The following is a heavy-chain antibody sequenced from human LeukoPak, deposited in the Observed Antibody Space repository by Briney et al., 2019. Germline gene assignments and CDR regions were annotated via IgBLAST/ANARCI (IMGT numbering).Heavy chain of an antibody. CDR1: GVTVSTIY. J-gene: IGHJ4*02. CDR2: IYPDGRP. Sequence: PGGSLRLSCAASGVTVSTIYMGWVRQAPGKGLDWVSVIYPDGRPYYEESVKGRFTISRDSSENTLFLQMNSLRAEDTAVYYCATLKGWYGEGCFDYWGQGTLVTVSS. CDR3: ATLKGWYGEGCFDY. V-gene: IGHV3-53*01. D-gene: IGHD3-10*01.